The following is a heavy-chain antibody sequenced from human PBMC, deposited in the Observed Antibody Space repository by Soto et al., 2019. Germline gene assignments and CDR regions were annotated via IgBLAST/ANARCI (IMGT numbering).Heavy chain of an antibody. D-gene: IGHD3-3*01. V-gene: IGHV3-33*01. Sequence: QVQLVESGGGVVQPGRSLRLSCAASGFTFSSYGMHWVRQAPGKGPEWVAVIWYDGSNKYYADSVKGRFTISRDNSKNTLYLQMNSLRAEDTAVYYCARDPYYDFWSGYLSRSQYYYYGMDVWGQGTTVTVSS. CDR2: IWYDGSNK. CDR3: ARDPYYDFWSGYLSRSQYYYYGMDV. J-gene: IGHJ6*02. CDR1: GFTFSSYG.